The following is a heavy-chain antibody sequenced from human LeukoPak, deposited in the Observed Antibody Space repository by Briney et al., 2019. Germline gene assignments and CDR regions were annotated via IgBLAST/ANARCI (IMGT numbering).Heavy chain of an antibody. CDR2: ISSSSSSI. D-gene: IGHD6-13*01. Sequence: GGSLRLSCAASGFTFSSYSMNWVRQAPGKGLEWVSSISSSSSSIYYIDSVKGRFTASRDNAKNSLYLQMNSLRAEDTAVYYCAKDLSSRWYGDAFDIWGQGTMVTVSS. CDR3: AKDLSSRWYGDAFDI. J-gene: IGHJ3*02. V-gene: IGHV3-21*01. CDR1: GFTFSSYS.